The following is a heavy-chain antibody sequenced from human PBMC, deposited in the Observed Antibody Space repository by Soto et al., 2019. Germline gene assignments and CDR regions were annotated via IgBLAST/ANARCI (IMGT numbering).Heavy chain of an antibody. D-gene: IGHD4-17*01. CDR1: GFTFSSYG. CDR2: ISGRGGST. J-gene: IGHJ5*01. Sequence: EVPLLESGGGLVQPGGSLRLCCAASGFTFSSYGMSWVRQAPGKGLEWLPAISGRGGSTYYADSVKGRFAISRDNSENTLYLQMNSLSADDTAVYYGARPSVPRPIKTVNFDFWGQGTMVTASS. V-gene: IGHV3-23*01. CDR3: ARPSVPRPIKTVNFDF.